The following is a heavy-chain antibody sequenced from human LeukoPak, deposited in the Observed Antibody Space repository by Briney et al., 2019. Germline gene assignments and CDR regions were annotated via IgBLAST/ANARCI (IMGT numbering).Heavy chain of an antibody. CDR3: ARVYYSSSYDYWYFDL. V-gene: IGHV4-38-2*02. J-gene: IGHJ2*01. CDR2: IYQRATV. CDR1: GYSISSGYF. D-gene: IGHD6-13*01. Sequence: SETLSLTCNVSGYSISSGYFWGWVRQPPGKRLEWIGSIYQRATVHYNPSLKSRVTISLDTSKNQFSLKLSSVPAADTAVYYCARVYYSSSYDYWYFDLWGRGTLVTVSS.